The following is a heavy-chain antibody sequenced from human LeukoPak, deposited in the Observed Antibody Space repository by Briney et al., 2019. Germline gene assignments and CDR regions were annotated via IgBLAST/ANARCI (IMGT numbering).Heavy chain of an antibody. CDR3: ARASAGIAAAVADAFDI. J-gene: IGHJ3*02. CDR2: IYHSGST. Sequence: SETLSLTCTVSGGSISSYYWSWIRQPPGKGLEWIGYIYHSGSTYYNPSLKSRVTISVDRSKNQFSLKLSSVTAADTAVYYCARASAGIAAAVADAFDIWGQGTMVTVSS. D-gene: IGHD6-13*01. V-gene: IGHV4-59*12. CDR1: GGSISSYY.